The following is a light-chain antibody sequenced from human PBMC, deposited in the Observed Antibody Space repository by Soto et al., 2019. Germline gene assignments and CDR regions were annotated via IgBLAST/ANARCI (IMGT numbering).Light chain of an antibody. CDR2: DAS. V-gene: IGKV1-5*01. J-gene: IGKJ1*01. CDR1: QTISGW. Sequence: DIQATQSPSSLSASVGDIVTITCRASQTISGWLAWYQQRPGKAPNLLIFDASTLESGVPSRFSGSGSGTTFTLTISSLQSDDFATYYCLQYNGYYRTFGQGTKVDI. CDR3: LQYNGYYRT.